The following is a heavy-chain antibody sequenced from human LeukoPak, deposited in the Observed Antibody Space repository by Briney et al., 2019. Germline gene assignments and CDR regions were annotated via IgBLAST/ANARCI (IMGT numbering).Heavy chain of an antibody. Sequence: SETLSLTCTVSGGSISGSSYSWGWIRQPPGKGLEWIGNIYYTGSAYYNPSLRSRVTISVDTSKNQFSLRPSSVTATDTALYYCARTPYNSDWEFDYWGQGTLVTVSS. CDR3: ARTPYNSDWEFDY. J-gene: IGHJ4*02. CDR1: GGSISGSSYS. V-gene: IGHV4-39*01. D-gene: IGHD6-19*01. CDR2: IYYTGSA.